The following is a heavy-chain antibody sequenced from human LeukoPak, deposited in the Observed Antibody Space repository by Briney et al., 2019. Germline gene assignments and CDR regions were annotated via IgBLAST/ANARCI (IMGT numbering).Heavy chain of an antibody. J-gene: IGHJ4*02. D-gene: IGHD6-13*01. CDR3: ARTIAAAGTVGDY. Sequence: GGSLRLSCAASGFTFSSYWMSWVRQAPGKGLEWVANIKQDGSEKYYVDSVKGRFTISRDNAKNSLYLQMNSLKAEDTAVYYCARTIAAAGTVGDYWGQGTLVTVSS. CDR1: GFTFSSYW. CDR2: IKQDGSEK. V-gene: IGHV3-7*01.